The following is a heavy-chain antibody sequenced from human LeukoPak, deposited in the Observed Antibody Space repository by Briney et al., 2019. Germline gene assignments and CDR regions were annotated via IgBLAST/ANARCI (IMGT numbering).Heavy chain of an antibody. Sequence: SVKVSCKASGYTFTSYYMHWVRQAPGQGLEWMGGIIPIFGTANYAQKFQGRVTITADESTSTAYMELSSLRSEDTAVYYCARVVVPAATSIYYGMDVWGQGTTVTVSS. V-gene: IGHV1-69*13. J-gene: IGHJ6*02. CDR1: GYTFTSYY. CDR3: ARVVVPAATSIYYGMDV. D-gene: IGHD2-2*01. CDR2: IIPIFGTA.